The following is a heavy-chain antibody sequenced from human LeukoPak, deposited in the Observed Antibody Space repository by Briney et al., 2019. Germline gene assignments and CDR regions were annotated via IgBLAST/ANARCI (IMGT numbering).Heavy chain of an antibody. V-gene: IGHV3-23*01. CDR3: AKEQAGGSGYYYLDY. CDR1: GFTFSSYA. CDR2: ISGSGGST. Sequence: GGSRRLSCAASGFTFSSYAMSWARQAPGKGLEWVSAISGSGGSTYYADSVKGRFTISRDNSKNTLYLQMNSLRAEDTAVYYCAKEQAGGSGYYYLDYWGQGTLVTVSS. D-gene: IGHD3-22*01. J-gene: IGHJ4*02.